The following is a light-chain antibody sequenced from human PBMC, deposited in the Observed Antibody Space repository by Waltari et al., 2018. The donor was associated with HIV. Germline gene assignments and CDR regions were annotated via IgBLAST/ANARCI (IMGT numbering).Light chain of an antibody. Sequence: SVMTQSPSVSGTPGPRVTIPCSGSSANIGSNFVFCYQQIPRTAPKLLMYANEERPLGVPYRFSGSKSGTSASLAISGRRPEDEADYYCAAWDDSLSGVVFGGGTKVTVL. CDR1: SANIGSNF. J-gene: IGLJ2*01. CDR3: AAWDDSLSGVV. CDR2: ANE. V-gene: IGLV1-47*01.